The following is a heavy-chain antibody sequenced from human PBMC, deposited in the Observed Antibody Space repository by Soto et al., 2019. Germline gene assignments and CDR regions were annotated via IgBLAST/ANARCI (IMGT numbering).Heavy chain of an antibody. J-gene: IGHJ6*02. CDR3: ARDHCQKLVLYFYYGMDL. D-gene: IGHD1-1*01. CDR2: ISSSSTFS. CDR1: GFNFRSYC. V-gene: IGHV3-21*01. Sequence: NPXGALRLSCEASGFNFRSYCMNWVRQAPGKGLEWVASISSSSTFSYYADSVKGRFTISRDNAHNSVSLQMNSLRAEDTAVYYCARDHCQKLVLYFYYGMDLWGQGTKVTV.